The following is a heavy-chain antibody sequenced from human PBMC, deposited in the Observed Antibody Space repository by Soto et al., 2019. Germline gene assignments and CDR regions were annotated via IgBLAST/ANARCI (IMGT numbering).Heavy chain of an antibody. V-gene: IGHV1-3*01. CDR2: INAGNGNT. CDR1: GYTFTSYA. Sequence: QVQLVQSGAEVKKPGASVKVSCKASGYTFTSYAMHWVRQAPGQRLEWMGWINAGNGNTKYSQKFQGRVTITRDTSASTAYMELSSLRSEDTAVYYCARWVDDFWSGVDYYYYYGMDVWGQGTTVTVSS. CDR3: ARWVDDFWSGVDYYYYYGMDV. J-gene: IGHJ6*02. D-gene: IGHD3-3*01.